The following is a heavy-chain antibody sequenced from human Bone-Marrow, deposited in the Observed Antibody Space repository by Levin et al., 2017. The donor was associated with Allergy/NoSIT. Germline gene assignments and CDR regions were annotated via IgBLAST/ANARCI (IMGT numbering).Heavy chain of an antibody. D-gene: IGHD4-23*01. CDR2: IIPIFGTA. V-gene: IGHV1-69*13. CDR3: ARDELRPFPRWLLGYYDDGMDG. J-gene: IGHJ6*02. Sequence: GASVKVSCKASGGTFSSYAISWVRQAPGQGLEWMGGIIPIFGTANYAQKFQGRVTITADESTSTAYMELSSLRSEDTAVYYCARDELRPFPRWLLGYYDDGMDGWGQGTTVTVSS. CDR1: GGTFSSYA.